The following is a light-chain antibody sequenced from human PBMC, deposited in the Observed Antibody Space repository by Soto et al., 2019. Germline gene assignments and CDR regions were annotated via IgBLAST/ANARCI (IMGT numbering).Light chain of an antibody. V-gene: IGLV2-14*01. Sequence: QSALRHPASVSWSPGRSITISCTGTSSDVGDYNYVSWYQQHPGKAPKLLIYEVSDRPSGVSNRFSGSKSGNTASLTISGLQAEDEADYYCSSYTSSGNVDVFGTGTKATLL. CDR2: EVS. CDR1: SSDVGDYNY. J-gene: IGLJ1*01. CDR3: SSYTSSGNVDV.